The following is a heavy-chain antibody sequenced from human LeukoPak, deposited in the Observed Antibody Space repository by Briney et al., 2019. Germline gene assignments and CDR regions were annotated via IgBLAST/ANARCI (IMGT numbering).Heavy chain of an antibody. V-gene: IGHV1-18*04. Sequence: GASVKVSCKASGYTFTGYYMHWVRQTPGQGLEWMGWISAYNGNTNYAQKLQGRVTMTTDTSTSTAYMELRSLRSDDTAVYYCARDLRSDYDFWSGYPSYFDYWGQGTLVTVSS. CDR1: GYTFTGYY. CDR3: ARDLRSDYDFWSGYPSYFDY. J-gene: IGHJ4*02. CDR2: ISAYNGNT. D-gene: IGHD3-3*01.